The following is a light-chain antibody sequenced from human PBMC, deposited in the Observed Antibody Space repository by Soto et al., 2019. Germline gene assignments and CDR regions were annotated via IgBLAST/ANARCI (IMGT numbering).Light chain of an antibody. CDR2: WAS. CDR1: QSLLYSSNNKNY. Sequence: DIVMTQSPDSLAVSLGERATINCKSSQSLLYSSNNKNYLTWYQHKPGQPPKLLIYWASTRKSGVPDRFSGSGSGTDFTLHIRSLQAEDVAVYYCQQYYSIPPTFGGGTKLEIK. CDR3: QQYYSIPPT. J-gene: IGKJ4*01. V-gene: IGKV4-1*01.